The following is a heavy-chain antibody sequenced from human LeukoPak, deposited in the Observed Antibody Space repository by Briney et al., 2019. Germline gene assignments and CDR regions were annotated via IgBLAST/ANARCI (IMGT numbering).Heavy chain of an antibody. CDR2: IIPIVGTA. CDR3: SYYGSGSYYLYYYYYGMDV. CDR1: GGTFISYA. D-gene: IGHD3-10*01. J-gene: IGHJ6*02. V-gene: IGHV1-69*13. Sequence: ASVKVSCKASGGTFISYAISWVRQAPGQGLEWMGGIIPIVGTANYAQKFQGRVTITADESTSTAYMELSSLRSEDTAVYYCSYYGSGSYYLYYYYYGMDVWGQGTTVTVSS.